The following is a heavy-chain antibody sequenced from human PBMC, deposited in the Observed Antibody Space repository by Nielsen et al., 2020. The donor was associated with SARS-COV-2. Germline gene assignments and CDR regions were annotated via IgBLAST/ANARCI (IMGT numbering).Heavy chain of an antibody. CDR1: GYTFTGYG. J-gene: IGHJ6*02. V-gene: IGHV1-18*01. D-gene: IGHD6-13*01. CDR3: ARDSAAGDHYYYGMDV. Sequence: ASVKVSCKASGYTFTGYGISWVRQAPGQGLEWMGWISAYNGNTNYEQKLKGRVTMTTDTSTSTAYIELRSLRSDDTAVYYCARDSAAGDHYYYGMDVWRQGTTVTVSS. CDR2: ISAYNGNT.